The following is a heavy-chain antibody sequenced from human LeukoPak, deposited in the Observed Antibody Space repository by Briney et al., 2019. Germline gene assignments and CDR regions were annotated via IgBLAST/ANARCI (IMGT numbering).Heavy chain of an antibody. Sequence: SETLSLTCAVSGYSISSGYSWGWIRQPPGKGLEWIGSIYYSGSTYYNLSLKSRVTISMDTSKNQFSLKLSSVTAADTAVYYCAGGYDILTGYDYWGQGTLVTVSS. CDR2: IYYSGST. D-gene: IGHD3-9*01. V-gene: IGHV4-38-2*01. J-gene: IGHJ4*02. CDR1: GYSISSGYS. CDR3: AGGYDILTGYDY.